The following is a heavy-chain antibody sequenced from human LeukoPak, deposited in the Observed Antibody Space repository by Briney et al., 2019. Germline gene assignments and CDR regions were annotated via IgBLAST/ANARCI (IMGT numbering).Heavy chain of an antibody. D-gene: IGHD7-27*01. V-gene: IGHV4-59*01. CDR3: ASRKLGNDY. CDR1: GGSITGYC. Sequence: PSETLSLTCSVSGGSITGYCWSWIRQPPGKGLEWIGYIYYSGSTNYNPSLKSRFTISADTSKNQFSLKLSSVTAADTAVYYCASRKLGNDYWGQGTLVTVSS. CDR2: IYYSGST. J-gene: IGHJ4*02.